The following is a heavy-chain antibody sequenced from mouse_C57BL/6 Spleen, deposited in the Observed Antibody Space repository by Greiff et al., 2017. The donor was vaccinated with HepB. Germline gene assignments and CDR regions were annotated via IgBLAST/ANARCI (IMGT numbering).Heavy chain of an antibody. J-gene: IGHJ3*01. V-gene: IGHV1-81*01. CDR2: IYPRSGNT. Sequence: QVHVKQSGAELARPGASVKLSCKASGYTFTSYGISWVKQRTGQGLEWIGEIYPRSGNTYYNEKFKGKATLTADKSSSTAYMELRSLTSEDPAVYFCAREETGTKAYWGQGTLVTVSA. D-gene: IGHD4-1*01. CDR3: AREETGTKAY. CDR1: GYTFTSYG.